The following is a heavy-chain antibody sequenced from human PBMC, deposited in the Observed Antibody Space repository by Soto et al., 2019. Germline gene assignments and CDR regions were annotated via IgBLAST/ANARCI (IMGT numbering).Heavy chain of an antibody. J-gene: IGHJ4*02. Sequence: SETLSLTCTVSGGSISSGGYYWSWIRQHPGKSLEWIGYIYYSGSTYYNPSLKSRVTISVDTSKNQFSLKLSSVTAADTAVYYCARDDNWNYVFDYWGQGTLVTVSS. CDR2: IYYSGST. D-gene: IGHD1-7*01. CDR3: ARDDNWNYVFDY. V-gene: IGHV4-31*03. CDR1: GGSISSGGYY.